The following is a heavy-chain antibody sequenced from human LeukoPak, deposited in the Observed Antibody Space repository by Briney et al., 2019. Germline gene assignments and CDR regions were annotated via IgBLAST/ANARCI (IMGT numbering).Heavy chain of an antibody. Sequence: GASVKVSCKVSGYTLTELSMHWVRQAPGKGLEWMGGFDPEDGETIYAQKFQGRVTMTEDTSTDTAYMELSSLRSEDTAVYYCATAGYGYGLDAFDIWGQGTMVTVSS. CDR1: GYTLTELS. CDR3: ATAGYGYGLDAFDI. J-gene: IGHJ3*02. CDR2: FDPEDGET. D-gene: IGHD5-18*01. V-gene: IGHV1-24*01.